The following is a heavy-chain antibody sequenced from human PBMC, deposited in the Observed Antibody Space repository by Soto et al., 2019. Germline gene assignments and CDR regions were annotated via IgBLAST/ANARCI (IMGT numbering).Heavy chain of an antibody. CDR2: ISGRSGTT. CDR1: GFTFSNYA. V-gene: IGHV3-23*01. CDR3: AKGGRWLPNFFAC. D-gene: IGHD5-12*01. Sequence: EVQLLESGGNLVQPGGPLRLSCAASGFTFSNYAMSWVRQAPGKGLEWVSAISGRSGTTYYAASVKGRFTISRDNSKNTLYLQMNSLRVEDTPVYYCAKGGRWLPNFFACWGRETLVTVSS. J-gene: IGHJ4*02.